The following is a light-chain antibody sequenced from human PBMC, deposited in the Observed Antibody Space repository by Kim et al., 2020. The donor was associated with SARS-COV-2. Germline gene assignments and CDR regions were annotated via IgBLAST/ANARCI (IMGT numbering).Light chain of an antibody. J-gene: IGLJ3*02. CDR2: GNS. CDR3: QSYDSSLNGWV. CDR1: SSNIGAAYD. Sequence: RVTISCPASSSNIGAAYDVHWYQHLPGTAPQLLIYGNSNRPSGLPDRFSGSKSGTSASLAITGLQAEDEADYYRQSYDSSLNGWVFGGGTKLTVL. V-gene: IGLV1-40*01.